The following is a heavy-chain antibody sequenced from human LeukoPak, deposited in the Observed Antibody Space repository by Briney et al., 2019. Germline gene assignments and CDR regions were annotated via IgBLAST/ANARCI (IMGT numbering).Heavy chain of an antibody. V-gene: IGHV6-1*01. CDR2: TYYRSKWGN. CDR1: GDSVFSYDAA. J-gene: IGHJ3*01. Sequence: SQTLSLTCVISGDSVFSYDAAWNWIRQSPSRGLEWLGRTYYRSKWGNDYAVSVKGRITINPDTSKNQFSLQLDSVTPEDTAVYYCVRAAARAFVVWGQGTTVTVSS. CDR3: VRAAARAFVV. D-gene: IGHD6-25*01.